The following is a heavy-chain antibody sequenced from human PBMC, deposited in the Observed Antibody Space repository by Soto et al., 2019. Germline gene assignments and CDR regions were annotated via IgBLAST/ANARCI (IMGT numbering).Heavy chain of an antibody. V-gene: IGHV1-8*01. Sequence: QVQLVQSGAEVKKPGASVKVSCKASGYPFPRYDINWVRQATGQGLGGMGWMNPYSGNPGYAQKFQGRVTMTRNTSISTAYMELSSLRSEDTAVYYCARTLYGDNVDYWGQGTLVTVSS. J-gene: IGHJ4*02. D-gene: IGHD4-17*01. CDR3: ARTLYGDNVDY. CDR2: MNPYSGNP. CDR1: GYPFPRYD.